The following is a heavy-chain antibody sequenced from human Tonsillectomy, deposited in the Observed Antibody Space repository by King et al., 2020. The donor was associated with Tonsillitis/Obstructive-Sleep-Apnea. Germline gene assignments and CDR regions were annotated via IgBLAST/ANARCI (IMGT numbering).Heavy chain of an antibody. D-gene: IGHD6-13*01. CDR1: GFTFDDYA. CDR3: AISLQLVSTRGLLY. J-gene: IGHJ4*02. CDR2: ISRNSGSI. V-gene: IGHV3-9*01. Sequence: VQLVESGGGLVQPGRSLRLSCAASGFTFDDYAMHWVRQAPGKGLEWVSSISRNSGSIGYADSVKGRFTISRDNAKNSLYLQMNSLRPEDTALYYCAISLQLVSTRGLLYWGQGTLVTVSS.